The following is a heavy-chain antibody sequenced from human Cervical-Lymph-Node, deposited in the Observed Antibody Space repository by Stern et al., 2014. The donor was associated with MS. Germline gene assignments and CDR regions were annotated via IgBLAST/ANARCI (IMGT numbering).Heavy chain of an antibody. Sequence: EVQLVESGAEVKKPGESLKISCKGSGYTFTTYWIGCVRQMPGKGLEWMGMFYPADSDTRYSPSFQGQVTFSADKSISTAYLQWSSLKASDTAMYFCARQLSSEALDYWGPGTLVTVSS. J-gene: IGHJ4*02. CDR2: FYPADSDT. V-gene: IGHV5-51*01. CDR3: ARQLSSEALDY. CDR1: GYTFTTYW. D-gene: IGHD6-19*01.